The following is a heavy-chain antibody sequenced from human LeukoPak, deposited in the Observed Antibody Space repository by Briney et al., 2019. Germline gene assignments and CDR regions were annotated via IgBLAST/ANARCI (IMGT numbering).Heavy chain of an antibody. J-gene: IGHJ4*02. V-gene: IGHV3-7*01. CDR1: AFTFSSYW. Sequence: QPGGSLRLSCAASAFTFSSYWMSWVRQAPGKGLEWVANIKEDGSEQYYVDSLKGRFTISRDNAKNSLYLQMNSLRAEDTAVYCCVRDSYSRDLDYWGQGTLVTVSS. D-gene: IGHD3-22*01. CDR2: IKEDGSEQ. CDR3: VRDSYSRDLDY.